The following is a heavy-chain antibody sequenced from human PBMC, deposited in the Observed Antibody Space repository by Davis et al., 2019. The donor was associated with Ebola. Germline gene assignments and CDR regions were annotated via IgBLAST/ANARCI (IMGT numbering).Heavy chain of an antibody. CDR3: ARCRSLGTYYYMDV. V-gene: IGHV5-51*01. J-gene: IGHJ6*03. Sequence: GESLKISCKGSGYSFTNYWTGWVRQMPGKGLEWMGLIYAGDSDTRYSPSFQGQVTIAADKSINTAYLQWRSLKASDTAVYYCARCRSLGTYYYMDVWGKGTTVTVSS. CDR2: IYAGDSDT. CDR1: GYSFTNYW. D-gene: IGHD3-16*01.